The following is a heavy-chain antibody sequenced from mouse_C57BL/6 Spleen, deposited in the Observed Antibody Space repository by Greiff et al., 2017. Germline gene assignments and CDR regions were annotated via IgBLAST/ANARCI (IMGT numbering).Heavy chain of an antibody. CDR2: IDPANGNT. D-gene: IGHD1-1*01. V-gene: IGHV14-3*01. CDR1: GFNIKNPY. CDR3: ARSDYGTPVGYAMDY. Sequence: VQLQQSVAELVRPGASVKLSCTASGFNIKNPYMHWVKQRPEQGLEWIGRIDPANGNTKYAPKFQGKATITADTSSNTSYLQLSSLTSEDTAIYYCARSDYGTPVGYAMDYWGQGTSVTVSS. J-gene: IGHJ4*01.